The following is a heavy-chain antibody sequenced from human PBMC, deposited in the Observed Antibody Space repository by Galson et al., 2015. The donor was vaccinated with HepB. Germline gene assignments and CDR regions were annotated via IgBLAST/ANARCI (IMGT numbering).Heavy chain of an antibody. D-gene: IGHD3-9*01. J-gene: IGHJ4*02. CDR2: ISGSGGST. Sequence: SLRLSCAASGFTFSSYAMSWVRQAPGKGLEWVSAISGSGGSTYYADSVKGRFTISRDNSKNTLYLQMNSLRAEDTAVYYCAKGGVYDILTGYYEPDYWGQGTLVTVSS. CDR1: GFTFSSYA. CDR3: AKGGVYDILTGYYEPDY. V-gene: IGHV3-23*01.